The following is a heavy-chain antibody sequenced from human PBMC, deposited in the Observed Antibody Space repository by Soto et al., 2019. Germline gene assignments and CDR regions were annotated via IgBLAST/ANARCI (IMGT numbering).Heavy chain of an antibody. J-gene: IGHJ5*02. CDR1: GYTFTSYY. Sequence: GASVKVSCKASGYTFTSYYMHWVRQAPGQGLEWMGIINPSGGSTSYAQKFQGRVTMTRDTSTSTVYMELSSLRSEDTAVYYCARGEDDYIWGSYRYINWFDPWGQGTLVTVSS. CDR2: INPSGGST. D-gene: IGHD3-16*02. CDR3: ARGEDDYIWGSYRYINWFDP. V-gene: IGHV1-46*03.